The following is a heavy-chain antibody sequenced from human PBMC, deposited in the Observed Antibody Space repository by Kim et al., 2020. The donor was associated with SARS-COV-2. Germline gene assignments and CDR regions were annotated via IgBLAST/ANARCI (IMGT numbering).Heavy chain of an antibody. CDR1: GGSISSSNW. D-gene: IGHD6-19*01. CDR3: ASGWYYYYYGMDV. J-gene: IGHJ6*02. Sequence: SETLSLTCAVSGGSISSSNWWSWVRQPPGKGLEWIGEIYHSGSTNYNPSLKSRVTISVDKSKNQFSLKLSSVTAADTAVYYCASGWYYYYYGMDVWGQGTTVTVSS. CDR2: IYHSGST. V-gene: IGHV4-4*02.